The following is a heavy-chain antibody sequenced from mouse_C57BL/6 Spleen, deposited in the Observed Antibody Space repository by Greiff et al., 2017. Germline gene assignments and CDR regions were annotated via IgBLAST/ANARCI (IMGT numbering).Heavy chain of an antibody. D-gene: IGHD2-5*01. CDR2: IRSKSNNYAT. CDR3: VRHENYSNYDDAMDY. V-gene: IGHV10-1*01. CDR1: GFSFNTYA. J-gene: IGHJ4*01. Sequence: VHLVESGGGLVQPKGSLKLSCAASGFSFNTYAMNWVRQAPGKGLEWVARIRSKSNNYATYYADSVKDRFTISRDDSESMLYLQMNNLKTEDTAMYYCVRHENYSNYDDAMDYWGQGTSVTVSS.